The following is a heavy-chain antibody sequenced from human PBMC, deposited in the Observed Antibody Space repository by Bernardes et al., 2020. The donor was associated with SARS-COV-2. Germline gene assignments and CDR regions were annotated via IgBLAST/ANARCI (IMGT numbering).Heavy chain of an antibody. D-gene: IGHD5-12*01. CDR1: YL. CDR2: INPNSGGP. Sequence: YLVHGVRHAPRQGLEWMGWINPNSGGPYYAQKFQGRVTINRDNSISTAYLDLGSLGSDDAAVYYCAGTRATLSVVATSNLAFDVWGQGTMVTVSS. CDR3: AGTRATLSVVATSNLAFDV. V-gene: IGHV1-2*02. J-gene: IGHJ3*01.